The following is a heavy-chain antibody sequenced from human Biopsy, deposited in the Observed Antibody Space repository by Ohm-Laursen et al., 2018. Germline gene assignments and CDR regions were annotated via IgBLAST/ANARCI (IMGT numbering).Heavy chain of an antibody. CDR2: ISYTGYT. CDR3: ARGSNEYGGLYFPH. Sequence: SETLSLTCTVSGGSFTGHYWSWIRQPPGKGLEWIGHISYTGYTSYKSSLKSRVTISLDTSREHFSLRLTSLAAADMAVYYCARGSNEYGGLYFPHWGQGTLVTVSS. J-gene: IGHJ1*01. V-gene: IGHV4-59*11. D-gene: IGHD4-23*01. CDR1: GGSFTGHY.